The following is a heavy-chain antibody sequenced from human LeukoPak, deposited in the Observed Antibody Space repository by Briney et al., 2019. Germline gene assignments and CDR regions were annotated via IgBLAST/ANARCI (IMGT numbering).Heavy chain of an antibody. V-gene: IGHV4-4*07. CDR3: ARRYCSGGSCYPRHFDF. D-gene: IGHD2-15*01. CDR1: GGSISSYY. CDR2: IYTSGST. Sequence: SETLSLTCTVSGGSISSYYWSWIRQPAGKGLEWIGRIYTSGSTNYNPSLKSRVTMSVDTSKNQFSLNLSSVTAADTAVYYCARRYCSGGSCYPRHFDFWGQGTLVTVSS. J-gene: IGHJ4*02.